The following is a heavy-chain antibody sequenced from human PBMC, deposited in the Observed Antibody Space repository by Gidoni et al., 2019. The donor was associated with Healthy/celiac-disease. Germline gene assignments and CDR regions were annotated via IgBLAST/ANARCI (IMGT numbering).Heavy chain of an antibody. CDR3: ARGSDGYNGRDYFDY. CDR1: GVTLNRCS. D-gene: IGHD5-12*01. CDR2: ISSSSSYI. V-gene: IGHV3-21*01. J-gene: IGHJ4*02. Sequence: EVQRVVSGGGLVKPGGSLRLFCAASGVTLNRCSMNWVRQAPGKGLEWVSSISSSSSYIYYADSVKGRFTISRDNAKNSLYLQMNSLRAEDTAVYYCARGSDGYNGRDYFDYWGQGTLVTVSS.